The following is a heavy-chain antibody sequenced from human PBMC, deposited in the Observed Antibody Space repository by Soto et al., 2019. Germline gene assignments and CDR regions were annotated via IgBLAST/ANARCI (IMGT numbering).Heavy chain of an antibody. CDR3: AKRQSFDFWSGYLPFFDY. Sequence: LRLSCAASGFTFSSYAMSWVRQAPGKGLEWVSAISGGGGSTYYADSVKGRFTISRDDSKNTLYLHMSSLRVEDTAIYYCAKRQSFDFWSGYLPFFDYWGQGTPVTVS. D-gene: IGHD3-3*01. CDR1: GFTFSSYA. V-gene: IGHV3-23*01. CDR2: ISGGGGST. J-gene: IGHJ4*02.